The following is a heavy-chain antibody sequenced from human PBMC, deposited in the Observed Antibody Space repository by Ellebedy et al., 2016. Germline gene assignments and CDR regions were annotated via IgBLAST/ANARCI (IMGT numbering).Heavy chain of an antibody. CDR2: VNTFSGNT. D-gene: IGHD3-10*01. CDR1: SYTFTTFS. Sequence: ASVKVSXKASSYTFTTFSITWVRQVPRQGLEWMGFVNTFSGNTKFAQKFQGRVSMTTDSSTHTAYMDLRSLRSDDTAMYYCAKTSGWGYGENWGQGTLVTVSS. CDR3: AKTSGWGYGEN. V-gene: IGHV1-18*04. J-gene: IGHJ4*02.